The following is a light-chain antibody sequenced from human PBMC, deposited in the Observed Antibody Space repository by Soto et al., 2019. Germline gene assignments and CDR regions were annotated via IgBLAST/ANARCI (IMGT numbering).Light chain of an antibody. CDR2: AAS. CDR3: QQYNDWPWT. CDR1: QSVGNF. Sequence: DIQMTQSPSSLSASVGDRVTITCRASQSVGNFLNWYQQKPGLPPKYLIYAASDLQSGVPSRFSGSGSGTDFPLTISNLQPEDFAVYYCQQYNDWPWTFGQGTKVDIK. J-gene: IGKJ1*01. V-gene: IGKV1-39*01.